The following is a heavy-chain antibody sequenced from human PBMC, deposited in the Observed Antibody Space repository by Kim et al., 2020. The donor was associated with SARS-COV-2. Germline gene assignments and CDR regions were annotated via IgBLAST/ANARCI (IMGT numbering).Heavy chain of an antibody. CDR2: IKAGNGKT. D-gene: IGHD6-19*01. Sequence: ASVKVSCKASGYTFTSYAMHWVRQAPGQRLEWMGGIKAGNGKTKYSQKFQGRVTITRDASASTAYMELSSLRSEDTAVYYCASVGPPPFCGWYSCYYGMDVWGQGTTVTVSS. CDR1: GYTFTSYA. J-gene: IGHJ6*02. V-gene: IGHV1-3*01. CDR3: ASVGPPPFCGWYSCYYGMDV.